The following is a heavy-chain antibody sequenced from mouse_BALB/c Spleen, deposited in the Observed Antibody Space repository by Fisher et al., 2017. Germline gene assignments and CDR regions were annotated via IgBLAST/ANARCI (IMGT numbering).Heavy chain of an antibody. V-gene: IGHV1-26*01. Sequence: KFKGKATLTVDKSSSTAYMELLSLTSEDSAVYYCARWYYGTSYAMDYWGQGTSVTVSS. CDR3: ARWYYGTSYAMDY. J-gene: IGHJ4*01. D-gene: IGHD1-1*01.